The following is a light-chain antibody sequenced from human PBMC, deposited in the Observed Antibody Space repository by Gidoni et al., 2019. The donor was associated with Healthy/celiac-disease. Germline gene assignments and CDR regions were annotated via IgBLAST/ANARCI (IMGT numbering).Light chain of an antibody. CDR1: QGISNY. CDR2: AAS. Sequence: DIQMTQSPSSLSASVGDRVTITCRASQGISNYLAWYQQKPGKVPKLLIYAASTLQSGVPSRFSGSGSGTDFTLTISSLQPEDVATYYCRKYNSAPRTFXQXTKLEIK. J-gene: IGKJ2*01. CDR3: RKYNSAPRT. V-gene: IGKV1-27*01.